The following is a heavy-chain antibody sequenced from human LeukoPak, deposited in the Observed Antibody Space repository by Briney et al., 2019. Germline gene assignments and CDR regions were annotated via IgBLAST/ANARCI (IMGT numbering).Heavy chain of an antibody. V-gene: IGHV3-48*02. CDR2: ISSSGSDV. J-gene: IGHJ4*02. CDR1: GFTFSVYT. CDR3: ARDFRAYGDYLDY. D-gene: IGHD4-17*01. Sequence: GGSLRLSCAASGFTFSVYTIHWVRQAPGKGLEWISYISSSGSDVYYIDSVRGRFTISRDNAKNSLFLQMDSLRHEDTAIYYCARDFRAYGDYLDYWGQGTLVTVSS.